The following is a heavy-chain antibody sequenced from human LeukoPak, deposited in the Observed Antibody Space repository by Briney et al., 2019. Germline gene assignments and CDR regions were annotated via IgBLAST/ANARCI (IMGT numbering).Heavy chain of an antibody. CDR1: GVSFSSYG. CDR3: ARILDSAWGELGY. V-gene: IGHV3-30*02. D-gene: IGHD6-19*01. CDR2: IWSDGSNK. Sequence: GGSLRRSCAGSGVSFSSYGMHWVRQAPGKGLEWMAFIWSDGSNKYYADSVKGRFTISRDNSKNTLYLQMNSLRAEDTAVYYCARILDSAWGELGYWGQGTLVTVSS. J-gene: IGHJ4*02.